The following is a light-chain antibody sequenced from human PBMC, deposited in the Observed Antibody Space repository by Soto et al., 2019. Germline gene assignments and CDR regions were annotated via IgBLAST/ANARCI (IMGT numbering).Light chain of an antibody. Sequence: QSVLTQPPSVSEAPGQRVTISCTGSSSNIGAGYEAHWYQQVPGTAPKLLIYENNNRPSGVPDRFSGSTSGTSASLAITGLQAEDEAEYYCQSYDSSLSGYVFGTGTQLTVL. J-gene: IGLJ1*01. V-gene: IGLV1-40*01. CDR2: ENN. CDR3: QSYDSSLSGYV. CDR1: SSNIGAGYE.